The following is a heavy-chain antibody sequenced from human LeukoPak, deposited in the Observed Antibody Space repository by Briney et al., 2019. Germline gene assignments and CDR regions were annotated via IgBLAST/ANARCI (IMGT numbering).Heavy chain of an antibody. CDR1: GGSISSYY. J-gene: IGHJ4*02. V-gene: IGHV4-4*07. CDR2: IYTSGST. Sequence: PSETLSLTCTVSGGSISSYYWSWIRQPAGKGLEWIGRIYTSGSTNYNPSLKSRVTMSVDTSKNQFSLKLSSVTAADTAVYYCARVGYYGSGSYYPFYFDYWGQGTLVTVSS. D-gene: IGHD3-10*01. CDR3: ARVGYYGSGSYYPFYFDY.